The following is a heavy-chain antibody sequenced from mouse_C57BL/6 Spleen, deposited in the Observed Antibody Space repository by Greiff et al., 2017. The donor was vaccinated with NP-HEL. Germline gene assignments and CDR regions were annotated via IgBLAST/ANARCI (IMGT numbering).Heavy chain of an antibody. CDR1: GYTFTSYW. CDR3: ARSEDYPYYAMDY. V-gene: IGHV1-64*01. D-gene: IGHD2-4*01. Sequence: VQLQQSGAELVKPGASVKLSCKASGYTFTSYWMHWVKQRPGQGLEWIGMIHPNSGSTNYNEKFKSKATLTVDKSSSTAYMQLSSLTSEDSAVYYCARSEDYPYYAMDYWGQGTSVTVSS. J-gene: IGHJ4*01. CDR2: IHPNSGST.